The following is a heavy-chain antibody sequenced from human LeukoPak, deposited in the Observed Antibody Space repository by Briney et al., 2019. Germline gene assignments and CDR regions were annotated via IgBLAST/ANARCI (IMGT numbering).Heavy chain of an antibody. D-gene: IGHD3-16*01. Sequence: ASVKVSCKASGYTFTSYGISWVRQAPGQGLEWMGWISAYNGNTNYAQKPQGRVTMTTDTSTSTAYMELRSLRSDDTAVYYCARVPRPYDYVWGSYLLDYWGQGTLVTVSS. CDR3: ARVPRPYDYVWGSYLLDY. J-gene: IGHJ4*02. V-gene: IGHV1-18*01. CDR1: GYTFTSYG. CDR2: ISAYNGNT.